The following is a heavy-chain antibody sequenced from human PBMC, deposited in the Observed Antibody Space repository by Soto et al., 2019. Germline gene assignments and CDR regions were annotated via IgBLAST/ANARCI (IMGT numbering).Heavy chain of an antibody. CDR1: GFTVSSNY. CDR2: IYSGGST. Sequence: PGGSLRLSCAASGFTVSSNYMSWVRQAPGKGLEWVSVIYSGGSTYYADSVKGRFTISRDNSKNTLYLQMNSLRAEDTAVYYCARDYVDDYVSFLDNYYYYYMDVWGKGTTVTVSS. D-gene: IGHD4-17*01. V-gene: IGHV3-66*01. CDR3: ARDYVDDYVSFLDNYYYYYMDV. J-gene: IGHJ6*03.